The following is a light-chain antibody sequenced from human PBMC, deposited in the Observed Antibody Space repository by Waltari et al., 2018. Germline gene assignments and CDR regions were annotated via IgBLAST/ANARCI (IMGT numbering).Light chain of an antibody. V-gene: IGLV2-23*01. CDR1: SDVGNYHL. Sequence: QSALTQPASVSGSPGPSITISCTSDVGNYHLVSWYQQRPGTAPKLKIYGATKRPSGVSDRFSGSKSVNTASLTISGLQAEDEADYYCCTFTSSGTWVFGGGTKLTVL. J-gene: IGLJ2*01. CDR3: CTFTSSGTWV. CDR2: GAT.